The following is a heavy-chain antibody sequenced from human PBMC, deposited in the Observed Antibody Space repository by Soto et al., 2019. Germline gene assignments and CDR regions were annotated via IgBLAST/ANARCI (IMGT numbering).Heavy chain of an antibody. CDR2: INHLETT. V-gene: IGHV4-30-2*01. J-gene: IGHJ4*02. Sequence: PSETLSLTFTVSGASITFGGYSWSWIRQTPEKGLEWIGYINHLETTFYNPSFESRLTLSIDRAKNQFSLKLHSMSAADRAVYFCARGGGSDSFDYWGQGILVTVSS. CDR3: ARGGGSDSFDY. D-gene: IGHD1-26*01. CDR1: GASITFGGYS.